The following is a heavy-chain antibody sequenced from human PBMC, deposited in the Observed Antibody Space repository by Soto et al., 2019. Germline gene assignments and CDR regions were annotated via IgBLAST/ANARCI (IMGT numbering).Heavy chain of an antibody. Sequence: SQTLSLTCAISGDSVSSNSAAWNWIRQSPSRGLEWLGRTYYRSKWYNDYAVSVKSRITINPDTSKNQFSLPLNSVTPEDTAVYYCARGGGQQLAFWFDPWGQGTLVTVSS. V-gene: IGHV6-1*01. CDR1: GDSVSSNSAA. D-gene: IGHD6-13*01. CDR3: ARGGGQQLAFWFDP. CDR2: TYYRSKWYN. J-gene: IGHJ5*02.